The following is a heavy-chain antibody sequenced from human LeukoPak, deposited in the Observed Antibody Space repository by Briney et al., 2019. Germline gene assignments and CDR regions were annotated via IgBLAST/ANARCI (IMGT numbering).Heavy chain of an antibody. V-gene: IGHV1-2*02. J-gene: IGHJ5*02. CDR3: ARDIVMVTYWFDP. CDR2: INPNSGGT. CDR1: GYTFTGYY. Sequence: ASVKVSCKASGYTFTGYYMHWVRQAPGQGLEWMGWINPNSGGTNYAQKFQGRVTMTRDTSISTAYMELSRLRSDDTAVYYCARDIVMVTYWFDPWGQGALVTVSS. D-gene: IGHD5-18*01.